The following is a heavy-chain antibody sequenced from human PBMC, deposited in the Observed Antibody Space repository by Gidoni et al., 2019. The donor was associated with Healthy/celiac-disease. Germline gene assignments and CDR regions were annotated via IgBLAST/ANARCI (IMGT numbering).Heavy chain of an antibody. V-gene: IGHV4-39*01. CDR1: GGSISSSSYY. J-gene: IGHJ4*02. CDR3: ARLDFWSGYFFDY. CDR2: IYYSGST. D-gene: IGHD3-3*01. Sequence: QLQLQESGPGLVKPSETLSLTCTVSGGSISSSSYYWGWIRQPPGKGLEWIGSIYYSGSTYYNPSLKSRVTISVDTSKNQFSLKLSSVTAADTAVYYCARLDFWSGYFFDYWGQGTLVTVSS.